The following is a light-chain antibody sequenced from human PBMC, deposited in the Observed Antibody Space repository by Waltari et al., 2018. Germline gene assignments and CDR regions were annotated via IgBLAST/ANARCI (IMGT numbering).Light chain of an antibody. CDR3: QSADSSGTPVI. Sequence: SFELTQPPSVSVSPGQTASITCSGNTLPKQYAYWYQQKPGQAPVLIMYKDSERPSGIPARFSGSSSVTTVTLTIIGVQAEDEADYYCQSADSSGTPVIFGGGTKLTVL. CDR2: KDS. J-gene: IGLJ2*01. V-gene: IGLV3-25*03. CDR1: TLPKQY.